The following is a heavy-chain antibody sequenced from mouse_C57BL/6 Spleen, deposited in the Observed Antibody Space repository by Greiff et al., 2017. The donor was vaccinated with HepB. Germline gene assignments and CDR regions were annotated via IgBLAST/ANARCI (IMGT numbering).Heavy chain of an antibody. Sequence: VQLKQSGAELVKPGASVKLSCTASGFNIKDYYMHWVKQRTEQGLEWIGRIDPEDGETEYAPKFQGKATITAYTSSNTAYLQLSSLTSEDTAVYYCAMGSYDYAMDYWGQGTSVTVSS. CDR1: GFNIKDYY. J-gene: IGHJ4*01. D-gene: IGHD1-1*02. CDR3: AMGSYDYAMDY. V-gene: IGHV14-2*01. CDR2: IDPEDGET.